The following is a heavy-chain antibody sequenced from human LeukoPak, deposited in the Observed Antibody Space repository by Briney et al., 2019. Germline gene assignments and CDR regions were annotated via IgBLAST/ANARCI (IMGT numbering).Heavy chain of an antibody. D-gene: IGHD6-19*01. J-gene: IGHJ3*02. CDR1: GGSISNYY. CDR3: ARWSVAVAGTASSAFDI. CDR2: IYSSGST. Sequence: SETLSLTCTVSGGSISNYYWGWIRQPAGKGMEWIGRIYSSGSTNYNPSHKSRVTMSVDTSKNQFSLKLSSVTAADTAVYYCARWSVAVAGTASSAFDIWGQGTMVTVSS. V-gene: IGHV4-4*07.